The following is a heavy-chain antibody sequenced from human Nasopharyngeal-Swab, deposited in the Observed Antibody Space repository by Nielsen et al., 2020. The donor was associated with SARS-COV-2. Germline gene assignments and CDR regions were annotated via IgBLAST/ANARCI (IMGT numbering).Heavy chain of an antibody. CDR3: ARGKDSSSSSRIWGYYGMDV. CDR2: INPSGGST. D-gene: IGHD6-6*01. Sequence: WVRQAPGQGLEWMGIINPSGGSTSYAQKFQGRVTMTRDTSTSTDYMELSSLRSEDTAVYYCARGKDSSSSSRIWGYYGMDVWGQGTTVTVSS. V-gene: IGHV1-46*01. J-gene: IGHJ6*02.